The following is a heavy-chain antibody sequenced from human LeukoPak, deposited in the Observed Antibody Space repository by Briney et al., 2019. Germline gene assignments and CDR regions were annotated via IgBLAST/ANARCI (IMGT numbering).Heavy chain of an antibody. D-gene: IGHD5-12*01. CDR3: ARDYSGDEDFDY. Sequence: GGSLRLSCLASGFAFSSYEMNWVRQAPGKGLECVSFIDNSGVTTYYADSVKGRFTMSRDNAKNSLYLQMNSLRVEDTAVYYCARDYSGDEDFDYWGQGTLVTVSS. J-gene: IGHJ4*02. CDR2: IDNSGVTT. CDR1: GFAFSSYE. V-gene: IGHV3-48*03.